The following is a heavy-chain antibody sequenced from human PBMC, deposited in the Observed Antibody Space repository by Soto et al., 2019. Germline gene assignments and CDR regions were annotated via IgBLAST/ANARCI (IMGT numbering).Heavy chain of an antibody. CDR1: GFTISDYS. V-gene: IGHV3-48*02. CDR3: ARDRRTITVGIFDY. CDR2: ITSSTTTI. J-gene: IGHJ4*02. Sequence: AGSLRLSCAASGFTISDYSMNWVRQAPGKGLEWLSFITSSTTTIYYADSVKGRFTISRDNAKNSLYLQMNSLRDEDTAVYFCARDRRTITVGIFDYWGQGTLVTVSS. D-gene: IGHD2-21*01.